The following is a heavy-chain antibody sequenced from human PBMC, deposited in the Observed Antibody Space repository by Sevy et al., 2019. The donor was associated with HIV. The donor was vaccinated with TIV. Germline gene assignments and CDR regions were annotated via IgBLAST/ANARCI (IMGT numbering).Heavy chain of an antibody. CDR2: IFYSGST. CDR1: GGSINSGYYY. D-gene: IGHD6-13*01. J-gene: IGHJ4*02. V-gene: IGHV4-39*01. Sequence: SETPSLTCTVSGGSINSGYYYWGWIRQPPGKGLEWIGSIFYSGSTYYNPSLKSRVTISTDTSKNQFSLNLSSVTDADPAVYYCARQGTSWPLYFEYWGQGTLVTVSS. CDR3: ARQGTSWPLYFEY.